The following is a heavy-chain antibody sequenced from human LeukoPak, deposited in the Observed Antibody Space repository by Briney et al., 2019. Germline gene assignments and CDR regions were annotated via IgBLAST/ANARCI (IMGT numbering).Heavy chain of an antibody. D-gene: IGHD3-10*01. Sequence: SEPLPLTCAVYDGSLSGYFWRWIRQPPGKVLERVVENHHNGNTNYNPSLQSQATISVDTSHNQYSLKLSSLTAADTAVYYCARGVYYYGPKGSIRFDYWGQGTLVTVSS. V-gene: IGHV4-34*01. J-gene: IGHJ4*02. CDR2: NHHNGNT. CDR3: ARGVYYYGPKGSIRFDY. CDR1: DGSLSGYF.